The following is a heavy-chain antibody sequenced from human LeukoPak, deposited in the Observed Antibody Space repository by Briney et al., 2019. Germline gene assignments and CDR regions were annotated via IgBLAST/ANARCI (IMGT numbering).Heavy chain of an antibody. CDR1: GFTFSTYT. V-gene: IGHV3-23*01. J-gene: IGHJ4*02. Sequence: QPGGSLRLSCAASGFTFSTYTMTWVRQVRGKGLEWVSAISGGGTTYYADSVRGRFTISRDNSKNTVDLQMNSLRADDTAVYYCAIPAYNDRSGYYSRWGQGTLVTVFS. D-gene: IGHD3-22*01. CDR3: AIPAYNDRSGYYSR. CDR2: ISGGGTT.